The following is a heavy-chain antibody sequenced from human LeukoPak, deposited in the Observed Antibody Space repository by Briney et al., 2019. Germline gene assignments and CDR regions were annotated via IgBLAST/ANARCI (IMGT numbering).Heavy chain of an antibody. D-gene: IGHD2-15*01. Sequence: SSVKVSCKASGGTFSSYANSWVRQAPGQGLEWMGGIIPIFGTANYAQKFQGRVTITADESTSTAYMELSSLRSEDTAVYYCVRILATGPSWFDPWGQGTLVTVSS. CDR3: VRILATGPSWFDP. CDR2: IIPIFGTA. J-gene: IGHJ5*02. CDR1: GGTFSSYA. V-gene: IGHV1-69*01.